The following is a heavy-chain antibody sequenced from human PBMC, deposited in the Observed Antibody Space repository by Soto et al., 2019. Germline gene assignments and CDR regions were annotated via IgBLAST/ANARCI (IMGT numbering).Heavy chain of an antibody. Sequence: QVQLVQSGAEVKKPGSSVKVSCKASGGTFSSYAISWVRQAPGQGLEWMGGIIPIFGTANYAQKFQGRVTITADESTRTAYMELSSLRSEDTAVYYCARVANRAYGDYSPSYWGQGTLVTVSS. D-gene: IGHD4-17*01. CDR2: IIPIFGTA. CDR3: ARVANRAYGDYSPSY. V-gene: IGHV1-69*01. CDR1: GGTFSSYA. J-gene: IGHJ4*02.